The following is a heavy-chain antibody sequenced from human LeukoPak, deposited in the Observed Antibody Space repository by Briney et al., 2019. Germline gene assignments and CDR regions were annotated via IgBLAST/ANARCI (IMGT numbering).Heavy chain of an antibody. J-gene: IGHJ6*02. CDR3: ARSNSYGYVRTMDV. Sequence: GGSLRLSCVASGFTFSDYYMNWIRQAPGKGLEWVSYITTSGSTIYYIDSVKGRFTISRDNAKNSLYLQMNSLRAEDTAVYYCARSNSYGYVRTMDVWGQGTTVTVSS. CDR2: ITTSGSTI. D-gene: IGHD5-18*01. CDR1: GFTFSDYY. V-gene: IGHV3-11*01.